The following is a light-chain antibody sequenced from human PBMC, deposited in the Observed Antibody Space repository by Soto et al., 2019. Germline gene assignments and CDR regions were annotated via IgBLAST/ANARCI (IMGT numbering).Light chain of an antibody. CDR1: QSVSSS. CDR2: DTS. CDR3: QQRTNWRIT. J-gene: IGKJ5*01. V-gene: IGKV3-11*01. Sequence: EIVLTQSPSTLSLSPGERATLSCRASQSVSSSLAWYQQKPGQAPRLLIYDTSNRATDIPPRFSGSGSGTDSTLTISSLEPEDFAAYYCQQRTNWRITFGQGTRLENK.